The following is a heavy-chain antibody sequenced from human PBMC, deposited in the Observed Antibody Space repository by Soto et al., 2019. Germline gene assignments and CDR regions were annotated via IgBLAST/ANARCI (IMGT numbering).Heavy chain of an antibody. J-gene: IGHJ6*02. CDR1: GYYFTAYD. CDR2: MNPINGAT. D-gene: IGHD6-13*01. CDR3: GRGPSPRAPAGGTPYYYAMDV. V-gene: IGHV1-8*02. Sequence: GASVNVSCKASGYYFTAYDINWVRQASGQGLEWMGWMNPINGATGSARRFQGRVSMTRNTATGTAYLELTSPRSDDSAVYYCGRGPSPRAPAGGTPYYYAMDVWGQGTTVTVSS.